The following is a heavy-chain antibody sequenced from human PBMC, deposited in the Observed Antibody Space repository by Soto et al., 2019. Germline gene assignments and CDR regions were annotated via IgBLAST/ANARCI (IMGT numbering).Heavy chain of an antibody. V-gene: IGHV1-18*04. J-gene: IGHJ4*02. CDR3: ARGGSYHATVDY. CDR2: ISGYNGNT. Sequence: QVQLVQSGAEVKKAGASVKVSCKVYGYTFTSFGISWVRQAPGQGLEWMGWISGYNGNTDYAEKFQGRVTMTTDTSTSTAHVELRSLRSDDTATYYCARGGSYHATVDYWGQGTLVTVSS. D-gene: IGHD3-16*02. CDR1: GYTFTSFG.